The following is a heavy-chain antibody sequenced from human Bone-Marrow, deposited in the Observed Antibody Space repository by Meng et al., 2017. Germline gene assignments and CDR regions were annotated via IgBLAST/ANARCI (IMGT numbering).Heavy chain of an antibody. CDR2: ISGSGGST. D-gene: IGHD3-22*01. CDR3: AKIKYYYDSSGAFDI. V-gene: IGHV3-23*01. J-gene: IGHJ3*02. Sequence: GGSLRLSCAASGFTFSSYAMSWVRQAPGKGLEWVSAISGSGGSTYYADSVKGRFTISRDKSKNTLYLQMNSLRAEDTAVYYCAKIKYYYDSSGAFDIWGQGTMVTVSS. CDR1: GFTFSSYA.